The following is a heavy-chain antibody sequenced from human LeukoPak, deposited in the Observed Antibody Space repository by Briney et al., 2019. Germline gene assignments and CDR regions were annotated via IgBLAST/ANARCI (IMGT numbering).Heavy chain of an antibody. Sequence: GGSLRLSCAASGFNFSIYYMKWVRQAPAKGLEWVSSISPSSSHIYQADSVKGRFTISRDNAKNSVYLQMSSLRPEDTAMYYCARLYGGTGPGNYYYGMDVWGQGSTVAVSS. CDR1: GFNFSIYY. CDR3: ARLYGGTGPGNYYYGMDV. CDR2: ISPSSSHI. D-gene: IGHD4-23*01. V-gene: IGHV3-21*01. J-gene: IGHJ6*02.